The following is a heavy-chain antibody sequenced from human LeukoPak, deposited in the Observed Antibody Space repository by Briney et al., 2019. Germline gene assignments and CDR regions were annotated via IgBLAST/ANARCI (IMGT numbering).Heavy chain of an antibody. V-gene: IGHV3-7*01. J-gene: IGHJ4*02. CDR1: GGSISSSSYY. CDR3: ARERLVYYDFWSGSTPSDY. D-gene: IGHD3-3*01. CDR2: IKQDGSEK. Sequence: PSETLSLTCTVSGGSISSSSYYWGWVRQAPGKGLEWVANIKQDGSEKYYVDSVKGRFTISRDNAKNSLYLQMNSLRAEDTAVYYCARERLVYYDFWSGSTPSDYWGQGTLVTVSS.